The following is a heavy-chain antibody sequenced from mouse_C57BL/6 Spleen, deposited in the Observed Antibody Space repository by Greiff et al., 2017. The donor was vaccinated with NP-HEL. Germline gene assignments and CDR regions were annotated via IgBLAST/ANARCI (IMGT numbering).Heavy chain of an antibody. CDR1: GYTFTSYW. J-gene: IGHJ2*01. V-gene: IGHV1-72*01. D-gene: IGHD1-1*01. CDR3: AREGYYGGRPLDY. CDR2: IDPTSGGT. Sequence: QVQLQQPGAELVKPGASVKLSCKASGYTFTSYWMHWVKQRPGRGLEWIGRIDPTSGGTKYNEKFKNKATLTVDKPSSTAYMQLSSLTSEDSAVYYCAREGYYGGRPLDYWGQGTTLTVSA.